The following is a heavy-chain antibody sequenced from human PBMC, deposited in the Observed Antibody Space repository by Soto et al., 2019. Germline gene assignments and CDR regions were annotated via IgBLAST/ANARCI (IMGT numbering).Heavy chain of an antibody. CDR1: GGTFSSYA. V-gene: IGHV1-69*01. Sequence: QVQLVQSGAEVKKPGSSVKVSCKASGGTFSSYAISWVRQAPGQGLEWMGGIIPIFGTANYAQKFQGRVTITADESTSTAYMELSSLGSEDTAVYYCARDLSDGRWLQSDPFDIWGQGTMVTVSS. D-gene: IGHD5-12*01. J-gene: IGHJ3*02. CDR2: IIPIFGTA. CDR3: ARDLSDGRWLQSDPFDI.